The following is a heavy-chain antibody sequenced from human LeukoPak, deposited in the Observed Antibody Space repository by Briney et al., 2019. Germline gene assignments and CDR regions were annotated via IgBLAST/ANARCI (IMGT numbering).Heavy chain of an antibody. CDR3: ATYDLPPDGMCV. J-gene: IGHJ6*01. D-gene: IGHD3-3*01. Sequence: PGGSLRLSCAASGFTFNDYGMVWVRQAPGKGLEWVANIKGDGSGNYYMDSVKGRFIISRDNAENSLYLQMNSLRVEDTAVYYCATYDLPPDGMCVWGHGTSVTVTS. V-gene: IGHV3-7*01. CDR1: GFTFNDYG. CDR2: IKGDGSGN.